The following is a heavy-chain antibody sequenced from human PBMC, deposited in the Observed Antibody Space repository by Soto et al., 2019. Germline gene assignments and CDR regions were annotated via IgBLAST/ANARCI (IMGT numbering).Heavy chain of an antibody. CDR3: ARDPIVGATPFDY. Sequence: ETLSLTCTVSGGSISSYYWSWIRQPPGKGLEWIGYIFYSGSTNYNPSLKSRVTISVDTSKNQFSLKLSSVTAADTAVYYCARDPIVGATPFDYRGQGTLVTVSS. J-gene: IGHJ4*02. D-gene: IGHD1-26*01. CDR2: IFYSGST. CDR1: GGSISSYY. V-gene: IGHV4-59*01.